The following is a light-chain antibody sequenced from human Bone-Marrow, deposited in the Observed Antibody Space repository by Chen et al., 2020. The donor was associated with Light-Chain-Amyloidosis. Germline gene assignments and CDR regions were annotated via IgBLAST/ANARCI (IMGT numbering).Light chain of an antibody. V-gene: IGLV2-23*02. J-gene: IGLJ1*01. CDR3: CSYAGSPLYV. CDR1: RSDVGSYDF. CDR2: EVT. Sequence: QSALTQPASVSGSPGQSITISCTGTRSDVGSYDFVSWYQQHAGKAPKLMIYEVTKRPSGVSNRFSGSKSGNTASLTISGLQAEDEADYYCCSYAGSPLYVFGTGTKVSVL.